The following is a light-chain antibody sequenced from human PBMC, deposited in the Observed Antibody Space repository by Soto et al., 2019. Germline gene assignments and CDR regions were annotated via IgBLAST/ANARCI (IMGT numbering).Light chain of an antibody. Sequence: QSVLTQSPSASASLGASVKLTCTLSSGHSSYAIAWHQQQPEKGPRYLMKLNSDGSHSKGDGIPDRFSGSSSGAERYLTISSLQSEDAADYYCQTWGTGVYWVFGGGTKLTVL. CDR1: SGHSSYA. J-gene: IGLJ3*02. CDR2: LNSDGSH. V-gene: IGLV4-69*01. CDR3: QTWGTGVYWV.